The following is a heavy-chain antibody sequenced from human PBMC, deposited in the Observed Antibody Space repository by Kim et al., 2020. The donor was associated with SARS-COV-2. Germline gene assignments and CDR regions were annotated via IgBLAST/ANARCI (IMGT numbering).Heavy chain of an antibody. Sequence: ADSVKGRFTISRDNSKNTLYLQMSSLRAEDTAVYYCVKTPGGYYYYGMDVWGQGTTVTVSS. CDR3: VKTPGGYYYYGMDV. J-gene: IGHJ6*02. D-gene: IGHD3-10*01. V-gene: IGHV3-64D*09.